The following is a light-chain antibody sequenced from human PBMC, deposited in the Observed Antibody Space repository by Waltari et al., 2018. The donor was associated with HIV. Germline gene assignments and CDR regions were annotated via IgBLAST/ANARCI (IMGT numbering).Light chain of an antibody. CDR1: QSVSSN. V-gene: IGKV3-15*01. CDR2: GAS. Sequence: EIVMTQSPATLSVSPGERATLSCRASQSVSSNLAWYQQKPGQAPRLLIYGASTRATGIPARISASGSGTEFTLTISSLQSEDFAVYYCQQYNKWPPWTFGQGTKVEIK. J-gene: IGKJ1*01. CDR3: QQYNKWPPWT.